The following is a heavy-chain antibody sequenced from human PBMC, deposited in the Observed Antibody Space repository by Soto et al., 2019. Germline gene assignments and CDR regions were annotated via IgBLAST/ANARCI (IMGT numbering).Heavy chain of an antibody. CDR3: ARWVGGSMYDNSGKYDS. D-gene: IGHD3-22*01. CDR2: ISYDGSRT. V-gene: IGHV3-30*03. CDR1: GFIFSGSG. J-gene: IGHJ5*01. Sequence: QVQLVESGGGVVQPGRSLRLTCAASGFIFSGSGMHWVRQAPGKGLEWVALISYDGSRTYYADSVRDRFTISRDNGQNTLYLQMHSLRAEDTAVYFCARWVGGSMYDNSGKYDSWGQGTLVIVSS.